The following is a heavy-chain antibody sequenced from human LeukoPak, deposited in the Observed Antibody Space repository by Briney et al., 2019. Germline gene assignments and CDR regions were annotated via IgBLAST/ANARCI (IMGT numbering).Heavy chain of an antibody. J-gene: IGHJ4*02. D-gene: IGHD6-13*01. CDR3: ARARYSSSWACDY. Sequence: ASVKVSCKASGGTLSSYAISWVRQAPGQGLEWMGGIIPIFGTANYAQKFQGRVTITADESTSTAYMELSSLRSEDTAVYYCARARYSSSWACDYWGQGTLVTVSS. CDR2: IIPIFGTA. CDR1: GGTLSSYA. V-gene: IGHV1-69*13.